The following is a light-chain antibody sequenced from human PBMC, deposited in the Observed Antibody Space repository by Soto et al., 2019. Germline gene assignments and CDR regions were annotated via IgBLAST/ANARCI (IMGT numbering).Light chain of an antibody. CDR2: DVS. CDR1: TRDVGGYNY. CDR3: SSYTTSNTRQIV. V-gene: IGLV2-14*03. J-gene: IGLJ1*01. Sequence: QSVLTQPASVSGSPGQSITISCTGTTRDVGGYNYVSWYQHHPGKAPKLMIFDVSNRPSGVSKRISGSKSGNTASLTISGLQPQDEADYYCSSYTTSNTRQIVFGTGTKVTVL.